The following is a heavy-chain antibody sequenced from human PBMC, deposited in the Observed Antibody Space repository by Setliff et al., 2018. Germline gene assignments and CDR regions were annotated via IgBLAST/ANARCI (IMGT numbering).Heavy chain of an antibody. J-gene: IGHJ5*02. CDR3: ARVDEEYCSGGTCYDWFDP. V-gene: IGHV4-59*01. CDR1: GGSISRSY. D-gene: IGHD2-15*01. CDR2: ISRSGTT. Sequence: PSETLSLTCSVSGGSISRSYWTWIRQAPGKGMEWIGYISRSGTTNYNPSPKSRLSMSVDTSKNEFSLKLRFVTAADTAVYYCARVDEEYCSGGTCYDWFDPWGPGTLVTVSS.